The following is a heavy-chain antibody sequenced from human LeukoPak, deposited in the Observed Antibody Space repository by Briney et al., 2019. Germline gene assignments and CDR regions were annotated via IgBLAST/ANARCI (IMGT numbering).Heavy chain of an antibody. Sequence: ASVKVSCKASGYTFTSYDINWVRQATGQGLEWMGWMNPNSGNTGYAQKFQGRVTMTRNTSISTAYMELSSLRSEDTAVYHCATYQQLATNLFDYWGQGTLVTVSS. CDR3: ATYQQLATNLFDY. J-gene: IGHJ4*02. D-gene: IGHD6-13*01. CDR2: MNPNSGNT. CDR1: GYTFTSYD. V-gene: IGHV1-8*01.